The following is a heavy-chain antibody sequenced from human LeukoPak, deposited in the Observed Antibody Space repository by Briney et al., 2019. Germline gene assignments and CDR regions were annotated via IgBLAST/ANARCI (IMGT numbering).Heavy chain of an antibody. D-gene: IGHD1-26*01. CDR1: GFTFSSYS. CDR3: ARGGSYLSAFDI. J-gene: IGHJ3*02. V-gene: IGHV3-48*04. Sequence: GGSLRLSCAASGFTFSSYSMNWVRQAPGKGLEWVSYISSISSSSTYYADSVKGRFTISRDNAKNSLYLQMNSLRAEDTAVYYCARGGSYLSAFDIWGQGTMVTVSS. CDR2: ISSISSSST.